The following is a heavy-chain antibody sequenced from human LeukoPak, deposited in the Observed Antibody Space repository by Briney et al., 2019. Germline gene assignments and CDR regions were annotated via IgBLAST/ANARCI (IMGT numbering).Heavy chain of an antibody. CDR1: GYTFTGYY. V-gene: IGHV1-2*02. CDR2: INPNSGGT. CDR3: ARRGIAAVGFDL. D-gene: IGHD6-13*01. Sequence: ASVTVSCKCSGYTFTGYYMHWVRQAPGQRLEWMGWINPNSGGTNYEQKFQGRVTMTRNTSISTVNMELSRLRSDDTAVYYCARRGIAAVGFDLWGQGTLVTVSS. J-gene: IGHJ5*02.